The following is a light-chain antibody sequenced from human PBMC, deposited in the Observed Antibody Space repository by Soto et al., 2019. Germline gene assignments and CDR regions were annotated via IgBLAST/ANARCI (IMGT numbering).Light chain of an antibody. J-gene: IGKJ1*01. CDR3: QQYGSSPRT. Sequence: EIVWTQSPGTRSLSPGERATLSCRASQSVSSSYLAWYQQKPGQAPRLLIYGASSRATGIPDRFSGSGSGTDFTLTISRLEPEDFAVYYFQQYGSSPRTCGQGTKVEIK. CDR1: QSVSSSY. CDR2: GAS. V-gene: IGKV3-20*01.